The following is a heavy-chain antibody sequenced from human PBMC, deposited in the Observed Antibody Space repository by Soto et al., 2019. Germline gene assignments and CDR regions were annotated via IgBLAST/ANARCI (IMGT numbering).Heavy chain of an antibody. V-gene: IGHV1-69*04. CDR2: IIPILGIA. Sequence: GASVKVSCKASGGTFSSYTISWVRQAPGQGLEWMGRIIPILGIANYAQKFQGRVTITADKSTSTAYMELSSLRSEDTAVYYCARDRRDIVVVVAARPHAFDIWGQGTMVTVSS. CDR3: ARDRRDIVVVVAARPHAFDI. J-gene: IGHJ3*02. D-gene: IGHD2-15*01. CDR1: GGTFSSYT.